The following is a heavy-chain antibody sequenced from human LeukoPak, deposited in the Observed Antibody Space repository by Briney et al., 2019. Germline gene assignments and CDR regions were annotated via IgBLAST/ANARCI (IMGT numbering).Heavy chain of an antibody. D-gene: IGHD1-26*01. J-gene: IGHJ3*02. V-gene: IGHV4-59*01. CDR2: IYYSGST. CDR1: GGSISSYY. CDR3: ARRRSWPDAFDI. Sequence: SETLSLTCTVSGGSISSYYWSWIRQPPGKGLEWIGYIYYSGSTDYNSSLKSRVTISLDTSKNQFSLKLSSVIAADTAVYYCARRRSWPDAFDIWGQGTMVTVSS.